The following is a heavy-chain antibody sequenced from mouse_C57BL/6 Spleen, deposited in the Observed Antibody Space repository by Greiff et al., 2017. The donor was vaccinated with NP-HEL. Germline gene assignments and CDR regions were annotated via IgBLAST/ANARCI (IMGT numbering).Heavy chain of an antibody. V-gene: IGHV1-81*01. Sequence: VQLQQSGAELARPGASVKLSCKASGYTFTSYGISWVKQRTGQGLEWIGEIYPRSGNTYYNEKFKGKATLTADKSSSTAYMELRILTSEDSAFDFCASVWDYYGGSYWCCEVWGKGTRVTVSA. J-gene: IGHJ1*03. CDR3: ASVWDYYGGSYWCCEV. CDR1: GYTFTSYG. CDR2: IYPRSGNT. D-gene: IGHD1-1*01.